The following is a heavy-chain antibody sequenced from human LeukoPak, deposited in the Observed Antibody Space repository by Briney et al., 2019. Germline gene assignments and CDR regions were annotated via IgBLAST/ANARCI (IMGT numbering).Heavy chain of an antibody. Sequence: GGSLRLSCAASGFTFSSYAMHWVRQAPGKGLEYVSAISSNGGSTYYANSVKGRFTISRDNSKNTLYLQMGSLRAEDMAVYYCARYSGSSDGAFDIWGQGTMVTVSS. D-gene: IGHD1-26*01. CDR2: ISSNGGST. CDR3: ARYSGSSDGAFDI. CDR1: GFTFSSYA. V-gene: IGHV3-64*01. J-gene: IGHJ3*02.